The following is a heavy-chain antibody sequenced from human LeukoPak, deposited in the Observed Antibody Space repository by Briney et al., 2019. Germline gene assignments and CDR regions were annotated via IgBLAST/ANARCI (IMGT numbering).Heavy chain of an antibody. V-gene: IGHV1-46*01. J-gene: IGHJ4*02. CDR1: TFTXXX. Sequence: TFTXXXMHWVRQAPGQGLEWMGIINPSGGSTSYAQKFQGRVTMTRDTSTSTVYMELSSLRSEDTAVYYCARLDYFDYWGQGTLVTVSS. CDR3: ARLDYFDY. CDR2: INPSGGST.